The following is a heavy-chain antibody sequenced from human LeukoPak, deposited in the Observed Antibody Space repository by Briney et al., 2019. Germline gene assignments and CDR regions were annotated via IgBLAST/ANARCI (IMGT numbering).Heavy chain of an antibody. J-gene: IGHJ4*02. CDR1: GFSFSRVW. Sequence: PGGSLRLSCAASGFSFSRVWMSWVRQALGKGPEWVASIKLDGSEKYYVDSVKGRFTISRDNAKNSLYLQMNTLRAEDTAVYYCAEEGYWGQGTLVTVSS. V-gene: IGHV3-7*01. CDR3: AEEGY. CDR2: IKLDGSEK.